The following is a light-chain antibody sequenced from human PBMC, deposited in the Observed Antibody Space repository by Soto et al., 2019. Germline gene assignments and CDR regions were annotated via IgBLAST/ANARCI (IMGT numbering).Light chain of an antibody. CDR1: SSNIGAGYD. V-gene: IGLV1-40*01. J-gene: IGLJ2*01. CDR2: GNR. CDR3: QSFDSSLSGVI. Sequence: QSVLTQPPSVSGAPGQRVTISCTGSSSNIGAGYDVHWYQQLPGTAPKLLLYGNRNRPSGVPDRFSGSKSGTSASLAITGLQAEDEADYYCQSFDSSLSGVIFGGGTKLTVL.